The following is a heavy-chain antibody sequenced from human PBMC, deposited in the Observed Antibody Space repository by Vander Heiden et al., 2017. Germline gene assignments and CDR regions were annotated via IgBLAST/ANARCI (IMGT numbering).Heavy chain of an antibody. CDR3: VRERREIQGVIDAFDI. Sequence: QVQHVQSGAEVKRPGASVKVFCKTSGYTITNNDINWVRQATGQGLEWMGWVNTNSGNTGYAQKFQGRVTMTRDTSLNTVYMELTSLTSEDTAIYYCVRERREIQGVIDAFDIWGQGTMVTVSS. J-gene: IGHJ3*02. CDR1: GYTITNND. CDR2: VNTNSGNT. D-gene: IGHD3-10*01. V-gene: IGHV1-8*01.